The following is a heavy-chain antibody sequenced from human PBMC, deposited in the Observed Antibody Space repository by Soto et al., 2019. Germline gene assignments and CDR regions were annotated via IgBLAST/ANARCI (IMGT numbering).Heavy chain of an antibody. V-gene: IGHV1-46*03. CDR2: INPSGGST. J-gene: IGHJ4*02. CDR3: ARDGGYCSGGSCYSDY. Sequence: ASVKVSCKASGYTLTSYYMHWVRQAPGQGLEWMGIINPSGGSTSYAQKFQGRVTMTRDTSTSTVYMELSSLRSEDTAVYYCARDGGYCSGGSCYSDYWGQGTLVTVSS. D-gene: IGHD2-15*01. CDR1: GYTLTSYY.